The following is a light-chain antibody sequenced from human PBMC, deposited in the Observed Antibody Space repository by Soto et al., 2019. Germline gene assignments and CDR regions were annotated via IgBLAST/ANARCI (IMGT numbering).Light chain of an antibody. V-gene: IGKV1-5*03. CDR1: QSISSW. CDR3: QQYNIYST. CDR2: KAS. Sequence: DIQMTQSPSTLSASVGDRVTITCRASQSISSWLAWYQRKPGKAPKLLIYKASSLESGVPSRFSGSGSGTEITLTISSLQPDDFATYYCQQYNIYSTFGQGTKLEIK. J-gene: IGKJ2*01.